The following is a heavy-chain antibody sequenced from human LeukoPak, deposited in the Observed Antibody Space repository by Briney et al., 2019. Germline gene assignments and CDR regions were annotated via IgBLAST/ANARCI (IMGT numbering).Heavy chain of an antibody. CDR1: GFTFSSFA. D-gene: IGHD2-15*01. V-gene: IGHV3-23*01. CDR3: AKQIVVVTAGMGDFDN. J-gene: IGHJ4*02. Sequence: GGSLRLSCAAAGFTFSSFAMNWVRQAPGKGLEWVSTITGSGSTTFYADSVKGRFTISRDNSKKTLFLQMNSLRAEDTAVYFCAKQIVVVTAGMGDFDNWGQGTLVTVSS. CDR2: ITGSGSTT.